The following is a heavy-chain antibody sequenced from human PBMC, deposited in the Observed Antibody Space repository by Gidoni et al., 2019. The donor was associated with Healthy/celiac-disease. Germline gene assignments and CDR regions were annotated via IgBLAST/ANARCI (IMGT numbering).Heavy chain of an antibody. CDR3: ARDTEGAYYFDY. CDR1: GCSISSYY. V-gene: IGHV4-59*01. J-gene: IGHJ4*02. CDR2: IYYIGST. D-gene: IGHD2-8*02. Sequence: QVQLQESGTGMVKTSETLSRTCNVSGCSISSYYWSWIRPPPWNGLEWIWYIYYIGSTNYNPSLKSRVTISVHTSKNQFSLKLSSVTAADTAVYYCARDTEGAYYFDYLGQGTLVTVSS.